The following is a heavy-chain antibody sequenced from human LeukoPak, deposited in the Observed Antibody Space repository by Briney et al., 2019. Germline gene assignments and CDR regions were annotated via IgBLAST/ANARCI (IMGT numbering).Heavy chain of an antibody. CDR1: GFTFSSYW. CDR2: IKQDGSEK. CDR3: ARDLYYDFWSGYYPYYYYGMDV. J-gene: IGHJ6*02. V-gene: IGHV3-7*01. D-gene: IGHD3-3*01. Sequence: PGGSLRLSCAASGFTFSSYWMSWVRQAPGKGLEWVANIKQDGSEKYYVDSVKGRFTISRDNAKNSLYLQMNSLRAEDTAVYYCARDLYYDFWSGYYPYYYYGMDVWGQGTTVTVSS.